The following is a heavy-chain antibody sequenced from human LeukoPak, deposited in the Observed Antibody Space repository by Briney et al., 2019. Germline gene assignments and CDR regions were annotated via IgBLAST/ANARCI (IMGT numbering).Heavy chain of an antibody. CDR3: ARGVVPAAKKRGYYYYMDV. D-gene: IGHD2-2*01. V-gene: IGHV4-34*01. J-gene: IGHJ6*03. CDR1: GGSFSGYY. Sequence: SETLSLTCAVYGGSFSGYYWSWIRQPPGKGLEWIGEINHSGGTNYNPSLKSRVTISVDTSKNQFSLKLSSVTAADTAVYYCARGVVPAAKKRGYYYYMDVWGKGTTVTVSS. CDR2: INHSGGT.